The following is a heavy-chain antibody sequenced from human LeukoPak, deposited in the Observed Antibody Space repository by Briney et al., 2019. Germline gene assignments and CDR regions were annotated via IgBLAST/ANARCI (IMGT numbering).Heavy chain of an antibody. D-gene: IGHD1-26*01. CDR1: GFTFGDCP. CDR3: TRGSGRYEY. J-gene: IGHJ4*02. Sequence: GGSLRLSCSASGFTFGDCPMTWVRQAPGKGLEWVGYIRSKNYGGTTEYAASVKGRFTISRDDSKSIAYMQMDNVKAEDTAVYYCTRGSGRYEYWGQGILVIVSS. V-gene: IGHV3-49*04. CDR2: IRSKNYGGTT.